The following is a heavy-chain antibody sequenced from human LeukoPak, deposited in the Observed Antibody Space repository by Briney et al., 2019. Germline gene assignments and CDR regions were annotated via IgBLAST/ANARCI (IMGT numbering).Heavy chain of an antibody. Sequence: GGSLRLSCAASGFTFSSYAMSWVRQAPGKGLEWVSAMGGSGGSILYADSVKGRFTIPRDISKNTLYLQMNSLRAEDTAVYYCAKDASGELLPNWFDPWGQGTLVTVS. CDR3: AKDASGELLPNWFDP. J-gene: IGHJ5*02. V-gene: IGHV3-23*01. CDR2: MGGSGGSI. CDR1: GFTFSSYA. D-gene: IGHD1-26*01.